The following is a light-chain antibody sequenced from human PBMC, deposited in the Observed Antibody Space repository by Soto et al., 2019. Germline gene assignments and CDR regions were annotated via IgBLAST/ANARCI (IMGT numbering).Light chain of an antibody. CDR2: LAS. V-gene: IGKV1-5*03. Sequence: DIQMTQSPSSLSASVGDRVTISCRASQSISTYLNWYQQKPGRAPKLLIYLASTLETGVPSRFSGSGSGTEFTLTISSLHPDDFATYYCQQYNVYWSFGQGTKVDIK. J-gene: IGKJ1*01. CDR1: QSISTY. CDR3: QQYNVYWS.